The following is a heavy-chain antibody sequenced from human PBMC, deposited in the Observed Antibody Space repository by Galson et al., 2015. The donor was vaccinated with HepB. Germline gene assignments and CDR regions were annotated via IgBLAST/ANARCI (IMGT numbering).Heavy chain of an antibody. CDR1: GYTLTELS. V-gene: IGHV1-24*01. D-gene: IGHD3-22*01. Sequence: SVKVFCKVSGYTLTELSMHWVRQAPGKGLEWMRGFDPEDGETIYAQKFQGRVTMTEDTSTDTAYMELSSLRSEDTAVYYCATDYGRFFGSGYPHFDYWGQGTLVTVSS. J-gene: IGHJ4*02. CDR3: ATDYGRFFGSGYPHFDY. CDR2: FDPEDGET.